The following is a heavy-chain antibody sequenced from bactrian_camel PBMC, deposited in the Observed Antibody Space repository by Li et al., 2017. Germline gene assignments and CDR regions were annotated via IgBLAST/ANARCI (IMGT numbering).Heavy chain of an antibody. D-gene: IGHD1*01. CDR1: GDTNNKHC. Sequence: HVQLVESGGGSVQAGGSLRLSYIVSGDTNNKHCVGWFRQAPGKEREGIAASGTDGTTCYADSLKGRFSISKDNDKNTLFLQMTSLKPEDTARYYCAADPWCTEQYADRRYWGQGTQVTVS. J-gene: IGHJ4*01. CDR2: SGTDGTT. CDR3: AADPWCTEQYADRRY. V-gene: IGHV3S55*01.